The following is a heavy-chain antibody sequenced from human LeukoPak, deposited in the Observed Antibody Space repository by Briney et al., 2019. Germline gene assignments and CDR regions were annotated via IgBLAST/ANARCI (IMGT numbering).Heavy chain of an antibody. V-gene: IGHV4-59*08. CDR1: GCSISSYY. Sequence: SETLSLTCTVAGCSISSYYWSWIRQPAGKGLELIGYSYYSGSTNYNPSLKSLITISIDTSKNQFPLKLSSVTAADTAVYYCARHEPSGSSGPWGQGTLVTVSS. CDR2: SYYSGST. CDR3: ARHEPSGSSGP. J-gene: IGHJ5*02. D-gene: IGHD1-26*01.